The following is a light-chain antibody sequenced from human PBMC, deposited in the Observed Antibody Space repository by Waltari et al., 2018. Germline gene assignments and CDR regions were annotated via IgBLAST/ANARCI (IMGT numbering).Light chain of an antibody. J-gene: IGLJ1*01. Sequence: QSALTQPASVSGSPGQSITISCTGSNSTIGTYSLVSWFQHRPGKAPNLIRYEVSQRPSGVSVRFSGSKSGNTASLTISGLQAEDEADYYCCSYAGSVPYVFGTGTTVTVL. CDR2: EVS. V-gene: IGLV2-23*02. CDR1: NSTIGTYSL. CDR3: CSYAGSVPYV.